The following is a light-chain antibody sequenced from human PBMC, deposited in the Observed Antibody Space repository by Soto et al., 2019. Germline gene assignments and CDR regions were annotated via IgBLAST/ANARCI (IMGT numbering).Light chain of an antibody. Sequence: QTVVTQEPSFSVSPGGTVTLTCGLTSGSVSTTYYPSWYQQTPGQAPLTLIYSTNIRSSGVPDRFSGSILGNKAALTITGAQADDESDYHCMLYMGGGLVVFGGGTKLTVL. CDR2: STN. V-gene: IGLV8-61*01. CDR1: SGSVSTTYY. J-gene: IGLJ2*01. CDR3: MLYMGGGLVV.